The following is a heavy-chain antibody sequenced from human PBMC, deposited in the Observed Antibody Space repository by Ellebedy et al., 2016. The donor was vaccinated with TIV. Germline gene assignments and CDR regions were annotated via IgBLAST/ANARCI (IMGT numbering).Heavy chain of an antibody. D-gene: IGHD1-26*01. J-gene: IGHJ6*02. V-gene: IGHV1-46*01. Sequence: AASVKVSCKASGYSFTTYHIHWVRQAPGQGLEWMGVINPSGGSTTYAQKFQGRVTMTRDTSTSTAYMELSSLRSEDTAVFYCARERRAGATTNFYYYGMDVWGQGTTVTVSS. CDR3: ARERRAGATTNFYYYGMDV. CDR2: INPSGGST. CDR1: GYSFTTYH.